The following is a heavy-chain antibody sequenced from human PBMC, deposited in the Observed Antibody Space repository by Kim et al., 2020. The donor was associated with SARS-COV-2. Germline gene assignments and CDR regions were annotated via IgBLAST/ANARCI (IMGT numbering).Heavy chain of an antibody. CDR1: GFTFSSYG. V-gene: IGHV3-7*01. D-gene: IGHD6-19*01. Sequence: GGSLRLSCAASGFTFSSYGMTWVRQAPGKGLEWVANIKQDGNQKYYVDSVKGRFTISRDNAKNSLYLQMNSLRAEDTAVYYCARDGELCGSGEEAFDIWG. CDR3: ARDGELCGSGEEAFDI. CDR2: IKQDGNQK. J-gene: IGHJ3*02.